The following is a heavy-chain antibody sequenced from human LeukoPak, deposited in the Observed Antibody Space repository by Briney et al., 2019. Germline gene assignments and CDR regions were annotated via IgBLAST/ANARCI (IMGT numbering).Heavy chain of an antibody. CDR3: ARDDFWSGYWPRIYYYYYMDV. D-gene: IGHD3-3*01. V-gene: IGHV7-4-1*02. CDR2: INTNTGNP. Sequence: ASVKVSFKASGYTFTSYAMNWVRQAPGQGLEWMGWINTNTGNPTYAHGFTGRFVCSLDSSVSTAYLEISSLKDEDTDVYYCARDDFWSGYWPRIYYYYYMDVWGKGTTVTVSS. J-gene: IGHJ6*03. CDR1: GYTFTSYA.